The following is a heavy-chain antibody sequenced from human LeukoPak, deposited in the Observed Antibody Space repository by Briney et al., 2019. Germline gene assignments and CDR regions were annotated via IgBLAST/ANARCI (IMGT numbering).Heavy chain of an antibody. CDR1: GFSFSSYW. J-gene: IGHJ4*02. Sequence: GGSLRLSCAASGFSFSSYWMHLVRQGPGKGLVWVSGINSDGSSTSYADSVKGRFTISRDNAKNTLYLQMNSLRAEDTAVYYCTRDLENSWGQGTLVTVSS. D-gene: IGHD1-1*01. CDR3: TRDLENS. CDR2: INSDGSST. V-gene: IGHV3-74*01.